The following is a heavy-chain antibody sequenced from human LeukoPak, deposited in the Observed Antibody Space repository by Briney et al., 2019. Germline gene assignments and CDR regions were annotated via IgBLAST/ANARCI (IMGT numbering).Heavy chain of an antibody. CDR2: ISWNSGSI. V-gene: IGHV3-9*01. CDR3: ARDRYSGSPDY. D-gene: IGHD1-26*01. J-gene: IGHJ4*02. CDR1: GFTFDDYA. Sequence: PGGSLRLSCAASGFTFDDYAMHWVRQAPGKGLEWVSGISWNSGSIGYADSVKGRFTISRDNAKNSLSLQMNSLRAEDTAVYYCARDRYSGSPDYWGQGTLVTVSS.